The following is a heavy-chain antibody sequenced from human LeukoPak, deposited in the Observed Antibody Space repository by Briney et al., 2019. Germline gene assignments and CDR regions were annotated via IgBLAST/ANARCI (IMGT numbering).Heavy chain of an antibody. Sequence: PSETLSLTCTVSGGSISSYYWSWIRQPPGKGLEWIGYIYYSGSTNYNPSPKSRVTISVDTSKNQFSLKLSSVTAADTAVYYCARGDATVTISDYYYYGMDVWGQGTTVTVSS. J-gene: IGHJ6*02. V-gene: IGHV4-59*01. D-gene: IGHD4-17*01. CDR2: IYYSGST. CDR3: ARGDATVTISDYYYYGMDV. CDR1: GGSISSYY.